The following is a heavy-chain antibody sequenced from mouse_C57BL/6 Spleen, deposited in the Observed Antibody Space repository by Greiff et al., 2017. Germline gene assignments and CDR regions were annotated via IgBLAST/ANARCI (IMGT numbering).Heavy chain of an antibody. J-gene: IGHJ3*01. CDR2: IYPSDSET. Sequence: QVQLKQPGAELVRPGSSVKLSCKASGYTFTSYWMDWVKQRPGQGLEWIGNIYPSDSETHYNQKFKDKATLTVDKSSSTAYMQLSSLTSEDSAVYYCARGDGYHPWFAYWGQGTLVTVSA. V-gene: IGHV1-61*01. CDR1: GYTFTSYW. CDR3: ARGDGYHPWFAY. D-gene: IGHD2-3*01.